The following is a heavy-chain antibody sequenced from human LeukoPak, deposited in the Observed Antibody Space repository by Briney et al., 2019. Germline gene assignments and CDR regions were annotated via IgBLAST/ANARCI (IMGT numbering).Heavy chain of an antibody. Sequence: SVKVSCKASGRTFSRYAISWVRPAPGQGLEWMGRIIHIFGTANYPQKFQGRVTITTDESTSTAYMELSSLRFEDTAVYYCARGDGYFDYWGEGTLVTVSS. CDR2: IIHIFGTA. D-gene: IGHD5-24*01. V-gene: IGHV1-69*05. CDR3: ARGDGYFDY. CDR1: GRTFSRYA. J-gene: IGHJ4*02.